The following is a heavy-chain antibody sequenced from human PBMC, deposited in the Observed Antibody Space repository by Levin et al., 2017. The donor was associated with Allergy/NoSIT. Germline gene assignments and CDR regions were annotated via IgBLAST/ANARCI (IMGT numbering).Heavy chain of an antibody. D-gene: IGHD5-18*01. J-gene: IGHJ4*02. CDR1: GQTFTSYY. Sequence: ASVKVSCKASGQTFTSYYMHWVRQAPGQGLEWMGIINPSGGSTSYAQRFQGRVTMTRDTSTSTVYMQLSSLRSEDTAVYYCARDGRTAVGSPLDDWGQGTLVTVSS. CDR3: ARDGRTAVGSPLDD. CDR2: INPSGGST. V-gene: IGHV1-46*01.